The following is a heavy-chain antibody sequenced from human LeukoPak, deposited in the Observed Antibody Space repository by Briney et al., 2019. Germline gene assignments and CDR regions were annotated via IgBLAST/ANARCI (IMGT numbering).Heavy chain of an antibody. CDR3: PTTEYDILTGYQRWFDP. Sequence: GESLKISCKGSGYSFTSYWISWVRQMPGKGLEWMGRIDPSDSYTNYSPSFQGHVTISADKSISTAYLQWSSLKASDTVIYYWPTTEYDILTGYQRWFDPWGQGTLVTVSS. CDR2: IDPSDSYT. V-gene: IGHV5-10-1*01. D-gene: IGHD3-9*01. J-gene: IGHJ5*02. CDR1: GYSFTSYW.